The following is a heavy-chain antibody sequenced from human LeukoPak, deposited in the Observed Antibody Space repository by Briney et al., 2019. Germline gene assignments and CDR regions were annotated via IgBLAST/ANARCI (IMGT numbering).Heavy chain of an antibody. J-gene: IGHJ4*02. CDR1: GFTVSSNY. Sequence: PGGSLRLSCAASGFTVSSNYVSWVRQAPGKGLEWVSVIYSGGDTYYADSVKGRFTISRDNAKNSLYLQMNSLRDEDTAVYYCVILGGVAVAVPGFDYWGQGTLVTVSS. V-gene: IGHV3-66*01. CDR3: VILGGVAVAVPGFDY. CDR2: IYSGGDT. D-gene: IGHD6-19*01.